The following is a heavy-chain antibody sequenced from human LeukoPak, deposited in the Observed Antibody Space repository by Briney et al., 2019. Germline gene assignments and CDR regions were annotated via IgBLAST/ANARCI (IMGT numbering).Heavy chain of an antibody. CDR1: GGSISSYY. J-gene: IGHJ4*02. D-gene: IGHD6-19*01. V-gene: IGHV4-59*01. CDR3: AGVLGGGWYYFDY. Sequence: SETLSLTCTVSGGSISSYYWSWIRQPPGKGLEWIGYIYYSGSTNYNPSLKSRVTISVDTSKNQFSLKLSSVTAADTAVYYCAGVLGGGWYYFDYWGQGTLVTVSS. CDR2: IYYSGST.